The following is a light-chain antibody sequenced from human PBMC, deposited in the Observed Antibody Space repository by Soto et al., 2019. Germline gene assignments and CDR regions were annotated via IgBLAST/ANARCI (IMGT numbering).Light chain of an antibody. CDR1: QSISTH. Sequence: DIQLTQSLSSVSASVGDRVTITCRASQSISTHLNWYQKKPGKAPRLLIYAASSLQSGIPPRFSGSGSGTELTLTISTLQPEDSAAYYCQQRYNSLCTFGHGTKVEIK. CDR3: QQRYNSLCT. CDR2: AAS. V-gene: IGKV1-39*01. J-gene: IGKJ1*01.